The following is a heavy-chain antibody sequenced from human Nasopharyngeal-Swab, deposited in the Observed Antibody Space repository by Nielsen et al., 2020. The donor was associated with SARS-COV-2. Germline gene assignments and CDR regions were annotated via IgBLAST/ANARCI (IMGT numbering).Heavy chain of an antibody. Sequence: ASVQVSCKASGYTFTSYGIHWVRQAAAQGLEWMGWINTNTGNPTYAQGFTGRFVFSLDTSVSTAYLQISSLRAEDTVVYYCARESYYYDSSGYPDYWGQGTLVTVSS. CDR3: ARESYYYDSSGYPDY. CDR2: INTNTGNP. V-gene: IGHV7-4-1*02. D-gene: IGHD3-22*01. CDR1: GYTFTSYG. J-gene: IGHJ4*02.